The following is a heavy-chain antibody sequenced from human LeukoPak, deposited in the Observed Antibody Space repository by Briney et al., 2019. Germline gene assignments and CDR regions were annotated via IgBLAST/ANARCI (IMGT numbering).Heavy chain of an antibody. CDR2: ISMSRSYI. CDR1: GFTFSSYC. V-gene: IGHV3-21*01. J-gene: IGHJ4*02. D-gene: IGHD1-26*01. CDR3: ARVCSGSHCGY. Sequence: GGSLRLSCAASGFTFSSYCMNWVRQAPGKGLEWVSSISMSRSYIYYADSVKGRFTISRDNAKNSLYLQMNRLRAEDTAVYYCARVCSGSHCGYWGQGTLVTVSS.